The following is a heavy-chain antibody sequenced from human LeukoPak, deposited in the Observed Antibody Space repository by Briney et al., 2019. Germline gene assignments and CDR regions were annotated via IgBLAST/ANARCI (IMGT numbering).Heavy chain of an antibody. CDR3: AFDSSGYYWYFDY. J-gene: IGHJ4*02. Sequence: ASVKVPCKASGGTFSSYAISWVRQAPGQGLEWMGGIIPIFGTANYAQKFQGRVTITADESTSTAYMELSSLRSEDTAVYYCAFDSSGYYWYFDYWGQGTLVTVSS. V-gene: IGHV1-69*13. D-gene: IGHD3-22*01. CDR2: IIPIFGTA. CDR1: GGTFSSYA.